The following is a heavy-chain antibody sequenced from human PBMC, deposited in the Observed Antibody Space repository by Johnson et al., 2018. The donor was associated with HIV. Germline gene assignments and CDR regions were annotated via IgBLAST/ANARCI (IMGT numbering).Heavy chain of an antibody. V-gene: IGHV3-30*04. CDR3: AETPGIAAAGTGYAFDI. CDR2: ISYDGSNK. D-gene: IGHD6-13*01. CDR1: GFTFSSYA. J-gene: IGHJ3*02. Sequence: QVQLVESGGGVVQPGRSLRLSCAASGFTFSSYAMHWVRQAPGKGLEWVAVISYDGSNKYYADSVKGRFTISRDNSKNTLYLQMNGLRAEDTAVYYCAETPGIAAAGTGYAFDIWGQGTMVTVSS.